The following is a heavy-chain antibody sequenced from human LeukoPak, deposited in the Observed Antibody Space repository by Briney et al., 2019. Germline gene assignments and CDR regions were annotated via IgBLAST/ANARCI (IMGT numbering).Heavy chain of an antibody. J-gene: IGHJ4*02. CDR3: AKVSAATMIVVVWALYLDY. V-gene: IGHV3-23*01. Sequence: GGSLRLSCAASGFTFSSYAMSWVRQAPGKGLEWVSAISGSGGSTYYADSVKGRFTISRDNSKNTLYLQMNSLRAEDTAVYYCAKVSAATMIVVVWALYLDYWGQGTLVTVSS. CDR2: ISGSGGST. CDR1: GFTFSSYA. D-gene: IGHD3-22*01.